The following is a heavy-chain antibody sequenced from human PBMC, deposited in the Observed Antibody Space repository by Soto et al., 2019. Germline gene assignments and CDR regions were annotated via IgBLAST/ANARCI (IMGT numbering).Heavy chain of an antibody. V-gene: IGHV1-46*03. CDR3: ARALFSGPNLDAFDI. CDR1: GYTFTSYY. Sequence: ASVKVSCKASGYTFTSYYMHWVRQAPGQGLEWMGIINPSGGSTSYAQKFQGRVTMTRDTSTSTVYMELSSLRSEDTAVYYCARALFSGPNLDAFDIWGQGTMVTVSS. J-gene: IGHJ3*02. CDR2: INPSGGST. D-gene: IGHD6-19*01.